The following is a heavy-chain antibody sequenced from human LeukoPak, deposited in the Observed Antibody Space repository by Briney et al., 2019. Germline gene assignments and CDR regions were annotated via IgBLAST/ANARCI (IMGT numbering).Heavy chain of an antibody. J-gene: IGHJ4*02. D-gene: IGHD2-15*01. CDR1: GGSFSGYY. Sequence: SETLSLTCAVYGGSFSGYYWSWIRQPPGKGLEWIGEINHSGSTNYNPSLKSRVTISVDTPKNQFSLKLSSVTAADTAVYYCAGGPQGYCSGGSCSHIVVVTAPPPRYWGQGTLVTVSS. CDR3: AGGPQGYCSGGSCSHIVVVTAPPPRY. V-gene: IGHV4-34*01. CDR2: INHSGST.